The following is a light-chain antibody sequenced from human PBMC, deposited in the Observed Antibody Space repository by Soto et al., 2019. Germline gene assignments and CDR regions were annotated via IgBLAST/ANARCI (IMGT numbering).Light chain of an antibody. CDR1: ISDIGLYKF. J-gene: IGLJ2*01. CDR3: SSYTSSSTVV. CDR2: DVS. Sequence: QSALTQPASVSGSPGQSITISCTGTISDIGLYKFVSWYQHHPGKAPKLIIFDVSSRASGISNRFSGSKSGNTASLTISGLQAEDEADYYCSSYTSSSTVVFGGGTKLTVL. V-gene: IGLV2-14*03.